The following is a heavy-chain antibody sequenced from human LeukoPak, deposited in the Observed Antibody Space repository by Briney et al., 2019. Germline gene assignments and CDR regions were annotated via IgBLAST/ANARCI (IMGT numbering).Heavy chain of an antibody. D-gene: IGHD2/OR15-2a*01. V-gene: IGHV3-49*03. CDR3: TRDRGAYNLYAY. J-gene: IGHJ4*02. CDR1: GFTFGDYA. Sequence: GGSLRLSCTASGFTFGDYAMSWIRQAPGKGLEWVGFIRSKAYGETADYAASVKGRFTISRDDSKAIAYLQMNSLKTEDTAVYHCTRDRGAYNLYAYWGQGTLVTVSS. CDR2: IRSKAYGETA.